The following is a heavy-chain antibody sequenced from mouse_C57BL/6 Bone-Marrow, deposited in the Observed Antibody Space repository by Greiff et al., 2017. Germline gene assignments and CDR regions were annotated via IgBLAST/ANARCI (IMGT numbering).Heavy chain of an antibody. CDR2: ISYDGSN. CDR1: GYFITSGSY. V-gene: IGHV3-6*01. CDR3: AREYYGVDY. D-gene: IGHD1-2*01. J-gene: IGHJ2*01. Sequence: EVKLVESGPGLVKPSQSLSLTCSVTGYFITSGSYWNWIRQFPGNKLEWIGYISYDGSNNYNPSPTNRIPITLDPSKNKFFLKSKSVTTEDTATYYSAREYYGVDYGGQGTTLTVSS.